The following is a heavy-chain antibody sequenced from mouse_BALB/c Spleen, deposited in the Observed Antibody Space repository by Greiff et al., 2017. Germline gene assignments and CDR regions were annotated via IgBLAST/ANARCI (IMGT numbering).Heavy chain of an antibody. CDR2: ISSGSSTI. CDR1: GFTFSSFG. CDR3: ARWAVVGYDAMDY. V-gene: IGHV5-17*02. J-gene: IGHJ4*01. D-gene: IGHD1-1*01. Sequence: EVKVVESGGGLVQPGGSRKLSCAASGFTFSSFGMHWVRQAPEKGLEWVAYISSGSSTIYYADTVKGRFTISRDTPKNTMFLQMTSLRSEDTAMYDCARWAVVGYDAMDYWGQGTSVTVSS.